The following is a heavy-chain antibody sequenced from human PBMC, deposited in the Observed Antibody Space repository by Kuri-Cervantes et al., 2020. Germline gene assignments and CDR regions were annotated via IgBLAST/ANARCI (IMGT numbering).Heavy chain of an antibody. Sequence: GGSLRLSCKASGYTFTGYYMHWVRQAPGQGLEWMGWISAYNGNTNYAQKLQGRVTMTTDTSTSTAYMELRSLRSDDTAVYYCARSRSGWYYFDYWGQGTLVTVSS. J-gene: IGHJ4*02. CDR1: GYTFTGYY. D-gene: IGHD6-19*01. CDR2: ISAYNGNT. V-gene: IGHV1-18*04. CDR3: ARSRSGWYYFDY.